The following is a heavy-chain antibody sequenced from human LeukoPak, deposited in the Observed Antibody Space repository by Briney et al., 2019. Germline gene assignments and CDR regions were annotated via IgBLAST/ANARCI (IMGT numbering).Heavy chain of an antibody. J-gene: IGHJ4*02. Sequence: GGSLRLSCAASGFTFSSYAMSWFRQVPGRGLEWVSAIDGSGGSTYYADSVKGRFTISRDNSKNTLYLQMNSLRAEDTAIYYCAKDRRLPWDYFDSWGQGTLVTVSS. CDR3: AKDRRLPWDYFDS. CDR2: IDGSGGST. V-gene: IGHV3-23*01. CDR1: GFTFSSYA. D-gene: IGHD5-12*01.